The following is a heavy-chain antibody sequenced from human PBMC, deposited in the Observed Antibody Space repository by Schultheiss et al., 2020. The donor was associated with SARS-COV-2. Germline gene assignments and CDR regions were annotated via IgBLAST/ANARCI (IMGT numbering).Heavy chain of an antibody. D-gene: IGHD2-8*01. CDR1: GGSISNGDHT. Sequence: SETLSLTCAVSGGSISNGDHTWRWIRQPPGKDLEWIGYIYHSGSAYYNPSLKSRVAMSIERSANQFSLRLNSVIAADTAVYYCARGLRGSGDHCSKGVCHPYYYYGLDVWGQGTGITV. CDR2: IYHSGSA. J-gene: IGHJ6*02. V-gene: IGHV4-30-2*01. CDR3: ARGLRGSGDHCSKGVCHPYYYYGLDV.